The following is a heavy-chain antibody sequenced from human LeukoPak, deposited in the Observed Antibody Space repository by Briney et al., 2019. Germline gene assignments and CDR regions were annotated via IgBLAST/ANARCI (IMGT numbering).Heavy chain of an antibody. CDR2: INPNSGGT. Sequence: ASVKVSCKASGYTFTGYYMHWVRQAPGQGLEWMGWINPNSGGTNYAQKFQGRVTMTRDTSISTAYMELSSLRSEDTAVYYCARDLRDGYNYLDYWGQGTLVTVSS. CDR3: ARDLRDGYNYLDY. CDR1: GYTFTGYY. J-gene: IGHJ4*02. D-gene: IGHD5-24*01. V-gene: IGHV1-2*02.